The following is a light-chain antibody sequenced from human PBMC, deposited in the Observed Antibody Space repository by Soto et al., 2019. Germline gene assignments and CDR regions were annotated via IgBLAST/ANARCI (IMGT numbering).Light chain of an antibody. CDR3: SLYTSSSTYV. CDR1: SSNFGAGYD. V-gene: IGLV1-40*01. Sequence: QSVLTQPPSVSGAPGQRVTISCTGGSSNFGAGYDVHWYQQLPGTAPKLLIHTNTNRPSGVPDRFAGSKSGNTASLTISGLQAEDEADYYCSLYTSSSTYVFGTGTKVTVL. J-gene: IGLJ1*01. CDR2: TNT.